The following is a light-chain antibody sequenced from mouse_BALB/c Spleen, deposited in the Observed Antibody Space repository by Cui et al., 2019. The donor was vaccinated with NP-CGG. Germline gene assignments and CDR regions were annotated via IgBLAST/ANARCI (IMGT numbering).Light chain of an antibody. CDR3: ALWYSNHWV. Sequence: QPFLTRDFHPTTSPGETVTLTCRSSTGAVTTSNYANWVQEKPDHLFTGLIGGTNNRAPGVPARFSGSLIGDKAALTITGAQTEDEAIYFCALWYSNHWVFGGGTKLTVL. J-gene: IGLJ1*01. V-gene: IGLV1*01. CDR1: TGAVTTSNY. CDR2: GTN.